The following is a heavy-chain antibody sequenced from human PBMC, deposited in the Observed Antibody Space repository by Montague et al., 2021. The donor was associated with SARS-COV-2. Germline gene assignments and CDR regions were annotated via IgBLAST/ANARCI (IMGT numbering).Heavy chain of an antibody. CDR3: ARRGQGTMVRGVIISAFDI. J-gene: IGHJ3*02. Sequence: SETLSLTCAVYGGSFSGYYWSWIRQPPGKGLEWIGEINHSGSTNYNPPLKSRVTISVDTSKNQFSLKLSSVTAADTAVYYCARRGQGTMVRGVIISAFDIWGQGTMVTVSS. D-gene: IGHD3-10*01. CDR2: INHSGST. CDR1: GGSFSGYY. V-gene: IGHV4-34*01.